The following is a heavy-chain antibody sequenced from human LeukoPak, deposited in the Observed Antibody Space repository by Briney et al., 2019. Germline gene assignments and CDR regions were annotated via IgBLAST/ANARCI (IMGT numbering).Heavy chain of an antibody. CDR2: IYKDGRT. D-gene: IGHD3-22*01. CDR3: AKSLTYYHENSDSI. Sequence: SSETLSLTCTVSGGSISSYYWSWIRQPPGKGLEWVSVIYKDGRTFYTDSVKGRFTISRDNSKNTVYLQMSSLRVEDTAVYYCAKSLTYYHENSDSIWGQGTLVTVSS. J-gene: IGHJ4*02. V-gene: IGHV3-53*01. CDR1: GGSISSYY.